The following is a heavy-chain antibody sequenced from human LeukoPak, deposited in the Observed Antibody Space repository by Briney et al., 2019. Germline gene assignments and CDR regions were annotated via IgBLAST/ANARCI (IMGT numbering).Heavy chain of an antibody. CDR2: IFYSGE. J-gene: IGHJ3*01. Sequence: TGGSLRLSCAASGFTFTDYAFHWVRQAPGKGLEWVTIIFYSGESYEDAVRGRFAISRDKSKTTVYLQMDSMRADDTAMYYCARNHFNQNVFDVWGQGTMVTVSS. CDR1: GFTFTDYA. CDR3: ARNHFNQNVFDV. V-gene: IGHV3-30*01. D-gene: IGHD1-14*01.